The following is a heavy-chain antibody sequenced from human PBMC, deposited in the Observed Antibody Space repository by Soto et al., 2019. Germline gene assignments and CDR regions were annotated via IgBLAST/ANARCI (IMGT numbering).Heavy chain of an antibody. CDR3: ARQNPLNWFDP. V-gene: IGHV4-39*01. CDR2: ISDSEST. CDR1: GGSISGSSYY. J-gene: IGHJ5*02. Sequence: QLQLQASGPGLVKPSETLSLTCTVSGGSISGSSYYWGWIRQPPGKGLEWIGSISDSESTYYNLSLKSRITMSVDTPKNQFSLKLSSVSAADTAVYYCARQNPLNWFDPWGQGTLVTVSS.